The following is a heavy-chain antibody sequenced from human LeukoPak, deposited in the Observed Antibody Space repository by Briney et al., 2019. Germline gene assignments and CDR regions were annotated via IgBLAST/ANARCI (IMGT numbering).Heavy chain of an antibody. CDR2: FGTRSTSV. Sequence: GGSLRLSCTASGFTFIGYSMNWIRQAPGKGLEWVSSFGTRSTSVYHAGSVKGRFAISRDNSKNTLYLQMNSLRAEDTAVYYCARAPNDYSNYYYYYYGMDVWGQGTTVTVSS. CDR3: ARAPNDYSNYYYYYYGMDV. J-gene: IGHJ6*02. D-gene: IGHD4-11*01. V-gene: IGHV3-21*01. CDR1: GFTFIGYS.